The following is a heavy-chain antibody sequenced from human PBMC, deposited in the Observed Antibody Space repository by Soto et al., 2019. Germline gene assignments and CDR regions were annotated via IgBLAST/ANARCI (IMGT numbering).Heavy chain of an antibody. Sequence: SETLSLTCTVSGASISGFYWSWIRKSAGKGLEWIGRIYATGTTDYNPSLKSRVMMSVDTSKKQFSLKLRYVTAADTAVYYCVRDGTNTLRCWFDPWGQGISLNVSS. J-gene: IGHJ5*02. D-gene: IGHD1-1*01. CDR1: GASISGFY. V-gene: IGHV4-4*07. CDR2: IYATGTT. CDR3: VRDGTNTLRCWFDP.